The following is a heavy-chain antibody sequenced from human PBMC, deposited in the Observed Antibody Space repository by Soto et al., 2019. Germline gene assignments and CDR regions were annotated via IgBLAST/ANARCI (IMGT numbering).Heavy chain of an antibody. CDR1: GGTFSSYA. V-gene: IGHV1-69*13. CDR3: ARGNYYDSSGYYFV. J-gene: IGHJ4*02. D-gene: IGHD3-22*01. Sequence: PVKVSCKASGGTFSSYAISWVRQAPGQGLEWMGGIIPIFGTANYAQKFQGRVTITADESTSTAYMELSSLRSEDTAVYYCARGNYYDSSGYYFVWGQGTLVTVSS. CDR2: IIPIFGTA.